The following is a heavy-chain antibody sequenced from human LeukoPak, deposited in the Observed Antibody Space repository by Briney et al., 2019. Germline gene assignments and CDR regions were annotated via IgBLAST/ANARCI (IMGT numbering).Heavy chain of an antibody. D-gene: IGHD6-19*01. CDR2: ISYDGSNK. CDR3: ARPRYSSGWSDFDY. Sequence: GRSLRLSCAASGFTFSSYTMHWVRQAPGKGLEWVAVISYDGSNKYYADSVKGRFTISRDNPKNTLYLQMNSLGAEDTAVYYCARPRYSSGWSDFDYWGQGTLVTVSS. V-gene: IGHV3-30*04. J-gene: IGHJ4*02. CDR1: GFTFSSYT.